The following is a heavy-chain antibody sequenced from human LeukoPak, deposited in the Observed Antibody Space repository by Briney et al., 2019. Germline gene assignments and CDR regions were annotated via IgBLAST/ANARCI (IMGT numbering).Heavy chain of an antibody. Sequence: PGGSLRLSCAASGFXFSNYWISWVRQAPGKGLKWVANINQDGSEKYYVDSVKGRFTISRDNGKDSLYLQMNNLRAEDTAVYFCASHPSATYYYWGQGTLVTVSS. V-gene: IGHV3-7*02. D-gene: IGHD3-10*01. CDR3: ASHPSATYYY. J-gene: IGHJ4*02. CDR2: INQDGSEK. CDR1: GFXFSNYW.